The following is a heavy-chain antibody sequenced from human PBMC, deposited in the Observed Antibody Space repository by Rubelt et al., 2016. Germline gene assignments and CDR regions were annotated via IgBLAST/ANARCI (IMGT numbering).Heavy chain of an antibody. Sequence: EVQLVESGGGLVQPGESLKLSCAASGFTFSTYRLNWVRQAPGKGLEWISYISSTSSSIYYADSVKGRFTISRDNAKNSLYLQMNGLRAEDTAVYYCARDNWNYDLFDYWGQGTLVTVSS. J-gene: IGHJ4*02. CDR1: GFTFSTYR. CDR2: ISSTSSSI. V-gene: IGHV3-48*04. D-gene: IGHD1-7*01. CDR3: ARDNWNYDLFDY.